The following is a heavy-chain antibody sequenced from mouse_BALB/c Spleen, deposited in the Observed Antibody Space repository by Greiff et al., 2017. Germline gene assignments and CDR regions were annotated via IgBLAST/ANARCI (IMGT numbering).Heavy chain of an antibody. CDR2: INPSNGGT. CDR1: GYTFTSYY. J-gene: IGHJ4*01. CDR3: TRFYGYYAMDY. Sequence: VQLQQSGAELVKPGASVKLSCKASGYTFTSYYMYWVKQRPGQGLEWIGEINPSNGGTNFNEKFNSKATLTVDKSSSTAYMQLSSLTSEDSAVYYCTRFYGYYAMDYWGQGTSVTVSS. V-gene: IGHV1S81*02. D-gene: IGHD1-1*01.